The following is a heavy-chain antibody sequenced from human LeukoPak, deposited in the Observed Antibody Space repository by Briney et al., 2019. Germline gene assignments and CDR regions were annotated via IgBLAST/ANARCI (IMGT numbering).Heavy chain of an antibody. CDR2: ISGSGDST. V-gene: IGHV3-23*01. CDR3: AKGWHYYYFDY. J-gene: IGHJ4*02. CDR1: GFTFSSYV. D-gene: IGHD1-7*01. Sequence: GGSLRLSCAASGFTFSSYVMSWVRQAPGKGLEWVSSISGSGDSTYYADSVKGRFTISRDNSKNTLYLQMNSLRAEDTAMYYCAKGWHYYYFDYWGQGTLVTVSS.